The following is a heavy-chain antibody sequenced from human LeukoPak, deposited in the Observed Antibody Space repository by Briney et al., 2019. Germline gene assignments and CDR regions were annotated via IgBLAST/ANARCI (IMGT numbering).Heavy chain of an antibody. CDR2: IYYSGST. D-gene: IGHD6-13*01. Sequence: SETLSLTCTVSGGSISSGDYYWSWIRQPPGKGLEWIGYIYYSGSTYYNPSLKSRVTISVDTSKNQFFLKLSSVTAADTAVYYCARVIVGQQLVEPDAFDIWGQGTMVTVSS. CDR1: GGSISSGDYY. J-gene: IGHJ3*02. V-gene: IGHV4-30-4*01. CDR3: ARVIVGQQLVEPDAFDI.